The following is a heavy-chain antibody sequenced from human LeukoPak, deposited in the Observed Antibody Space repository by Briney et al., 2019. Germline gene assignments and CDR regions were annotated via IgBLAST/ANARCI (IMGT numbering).Heavy chain of an antibody. D-gene: IGHD4-4*01. CDR2: INPRGGST. V-gene: IGHV1-46*01. Sequence: ASVKVSCKASGYTLTSYYMHWVRQAPGQGLEWMGIINPRGGSTSYAQKFRGRVTLTRDTSTSTVYVELSSLRSEDTAVYYCARDWRMTTVVTPSVAFDNWGQGTLVTVSS. CDR1: GYTLTSYY. J-gene: IGHJ4*02. CDR3: ARDWRMTTVVTPSVAFDN.